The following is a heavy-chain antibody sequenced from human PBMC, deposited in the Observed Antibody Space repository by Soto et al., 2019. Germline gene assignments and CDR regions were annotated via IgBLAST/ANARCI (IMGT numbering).Heavy chain of an antibody. D-gene: IGHD1-1*01. V-gene: IGHV4-31*03. J-gene: IGHJ3*01. CDR2: IYFSGVT. CDR3: ARDPWRTPPEAAFDV. Sequence: LSLTCTVSGGSISSAGYYWSWIRQHPGKGLEWIGYIYFSGVTYYNPSLESRVTISVDTSKNQFSLRLSSVTAAGTAVYYCARDPWRTPPEAAFDVWGQGTKVTVSS. CDR1: GGSISSAGYY.